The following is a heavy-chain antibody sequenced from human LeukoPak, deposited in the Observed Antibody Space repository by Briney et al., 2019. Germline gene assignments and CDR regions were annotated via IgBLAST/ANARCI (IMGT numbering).Heavy chain of an antibody. CDR3: AKDPAVAGTATYFDY. J-gene: IGHJ4*02. CDR1: GFTFSNYA. D-gene: IGHD6-19*01. Sequence: EGSLRLSCAASGFTFSNYAMSWVRQAPGKGLEWVSVISGSGGSTYYADSVKGRFTISRDNSKNTLYLQMDSLRAEDTALYYCAKDPAVAGTATYFDYWGQGTLVTVSS. CDR2: ISGSGGST. V-gene: IGHV3-23*01.